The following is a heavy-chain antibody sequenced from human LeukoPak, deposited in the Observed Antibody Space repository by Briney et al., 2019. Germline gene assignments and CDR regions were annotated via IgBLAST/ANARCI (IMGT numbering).Heavy chain of an antibody. D-gene: IGHD1-1*01. CDR3: ARSPTGTTYYYYYYMDV. J-gene: IGHJ6*03. CDR1: GYTFTSYD. Sequence: ASVKVSCKASGYTFTSYDMHWVRQAPGQGLEWMGIINPSGGSTSYAQKFQGRVTMTRDMSTSTVYMELSSLRSEDTAVYYCARSPTGTTYYYYYYMDVWGKGTTVTVSS. V-gene: IGHV1-46*01. CDR2: INPSGGST.